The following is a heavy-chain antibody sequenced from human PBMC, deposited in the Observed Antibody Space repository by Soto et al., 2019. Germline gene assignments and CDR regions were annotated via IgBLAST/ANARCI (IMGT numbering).Heavy chain of an antibody. J-gene: IGHJ6*02. V-gene: IGHV3-23*01. CDR3: ARDLKQVCPWYYYYYGMDV. CDR1: GFTLSSYA. D-gene: IGHD6-13*01. Sequence: GGSLRLSCAASGFTLSSYAMGWVRQAPGKGLEWVAAISAGGGKTYYEDSVKGRFTISRDNSKNTLYLQMNSLTAEDTAVYYCARDLKQVCPWYYYYYGMDVWGQGTTVTVSS. CDR2: ISAGGGKT.